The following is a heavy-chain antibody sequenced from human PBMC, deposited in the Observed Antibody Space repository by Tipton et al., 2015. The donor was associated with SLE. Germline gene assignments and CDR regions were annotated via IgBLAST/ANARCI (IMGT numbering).Heavy chain of an antibody. J-gene: IGHJ6*02. CDR1: GGAFRGYY. CDR3: ARGPYDVWSGSGMDV. Sequence: TLSLTCAVYGGAFRGYYWSWIRQPPGKGLEWIGEINHSGSTNYNPSLKSRVTMSVDTSKNQFSLKLSSVTAADTAVYYCARGPYDVWSGSGMDVWGQVTPVT. V-gene: IGHV4-34*01. D-gene: IGHD3-3*01. CDR2: INHSGST.